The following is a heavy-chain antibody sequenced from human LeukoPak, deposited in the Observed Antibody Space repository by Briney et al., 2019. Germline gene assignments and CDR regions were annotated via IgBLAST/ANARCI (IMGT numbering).Heavy chain of an antibody. J-gene: IGHJ5*02. V-gene: IGHV3-33*01. CDR3: ARERPPVVMYRFDH. CDR2: IWYDGSNK. D-gene: IGHD2-15*01. Sequence: GRSLRLSCAASGFTFSNYGMHWVRQAPGKGLEWVAVIWYDGSNKYCADSVKGRFIISRDNSKNTRYLQINSLRAEDTAMYYCARERPPVVMYRFDHWGQGTLVTV. CDR1: GFTFSNYG.